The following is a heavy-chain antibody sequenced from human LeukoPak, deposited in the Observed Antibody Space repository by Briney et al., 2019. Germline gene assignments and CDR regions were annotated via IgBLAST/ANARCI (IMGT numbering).Heavy chain of an antibody. D-gene: IGHD3-22*01. CDR1: GFTFSSYS. Sequence: GGSLRLSCAASGFTFSSYSMNWVRQAPGKGLEWVSSISSSSSYIYYADSVKGRFTISRDNAKNSLYLQMNSLRAEDTAVYYCARLGLDYYDSSGYPDRSYWYFDLWGRGTLVTVSS. V-gene: IGHV3-21*01. CDR3: ARLGLDYYDSSGYPDRSYWYFDL. CDR2: ISSSSSYI. J-gene: IGHJ2*01.